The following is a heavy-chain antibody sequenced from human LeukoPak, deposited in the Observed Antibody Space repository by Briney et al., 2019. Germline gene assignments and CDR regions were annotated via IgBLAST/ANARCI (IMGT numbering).Heavy chain of an antibody. D-gene: IGHD7-27*01. CDR2: IYYSGST. Sequence: PSETLSLTCTVSGGSTASGDCFWSWIRQPPGKGLEWIGFIYYSGSTYHNPSLKSRVTMSVDTSKNQFSLKLSSVTAADTAVYYCARTSTGDRPRRYFNSWGQETQVTVSS. V-gene: IGHV4-30-4*01. J-gene: IGHJ4*02. CDR1: GGSTASGDCF. CDR3: ARTSTGDRPRRYFNS.